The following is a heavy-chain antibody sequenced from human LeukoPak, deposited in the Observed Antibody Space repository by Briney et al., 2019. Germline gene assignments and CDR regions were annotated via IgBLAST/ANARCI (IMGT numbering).Heavy chain of an antibody. CDR3: AREATYSGYDYYFDY. Sequence: GGSLRLSCAASGFTFSSYGMHWVRQAPGKGLEWVAAIWYDGSNKYYADSVKGRFTISRDNSKNTLYLQMNSLGAEDTAVYYCAREATYSGYDYYFDYWGQGTLVTVSS. CDR2: IWYDGSNK. J-gene: IGHJ4*02. V-gene: IGHV3-33*01. D-gene: IGHD5-12*01. CDR1: GFTFSSYG.